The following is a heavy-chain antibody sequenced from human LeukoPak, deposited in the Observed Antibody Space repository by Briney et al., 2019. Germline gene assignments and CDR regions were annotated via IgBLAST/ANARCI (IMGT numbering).Heavy chain of an antibody. V-gene: IGHV4-38-2*02. J-gene: IGHJ4*02. CDR1: GYSISSGYY. D-gene: IGHD1-26*01. CDR3: VRGGSYFGF. CDR2: IYHSGST. Sequence: PSETLSLTCTVSGYSISSGYYWGWIRQPPGKGLEWIGSIYHSGSTYYNPSLKSRVTISVDTSKNQFSLKLSSVTAADTAVYYCVRGGSYFGFWGQGTLVTVSS.